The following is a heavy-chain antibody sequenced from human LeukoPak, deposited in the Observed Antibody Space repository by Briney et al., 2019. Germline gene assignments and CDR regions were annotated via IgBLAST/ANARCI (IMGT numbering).Heavy chain of an antibody. CDR3: ARAHDYVWGSYRTYYFDY. V-gene: IGHV3-20*04. D-gene: IGHD3-16*02. CDR1: GFIVSYSY. J-gene: IGHJ4*02. CDR2: INWNGGST. Sequence: GGSLRLSCAASGFIVSYSYMSWVRQAPGKGLEWVSGINWNGGSTGYADSVKGRFTISRDNAKNSLYLQMNSLRAEDTALYYCARAHDYVWGSYRTYYFDYWGQGTLVTVSS.